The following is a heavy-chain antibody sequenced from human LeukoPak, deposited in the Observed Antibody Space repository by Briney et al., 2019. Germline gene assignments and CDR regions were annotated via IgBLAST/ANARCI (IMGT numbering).Heavy chain of an antibody. V-gene: IGHV4-38-2*02. D-gene: IGHD2-21*02. J-gene: IGHJ4*02. CDR3: ARSRGGDCLDY. CDR2: LYHSGST. Sequence: SETLSLTCTVSGYSLSSGYYWGWIRQPPGKGLEWIGSLYHSGSTYYNPSLKSRVTISVDTSKNQFSLKLSSVTAADTAVYYCARSRGGDCLDYWGQGTLVTGSS. CDR1: GYSLSSGYY.